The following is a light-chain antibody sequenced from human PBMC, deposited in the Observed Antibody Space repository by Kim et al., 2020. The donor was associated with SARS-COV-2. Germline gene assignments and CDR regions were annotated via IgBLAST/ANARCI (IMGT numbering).Light chain of an antibody. V-gene: IGLV1-44*01. CDR2: SND. Sequence: QSVLTQSPSASGTPGQRVTISCSGSTPNIGKNTVNWFQQLPGTAPKLLIFSNDQRPPGVPDRFSGSRSGTSASLAISGLRSEDEAEYYCAVWDDSLSGFLVFGGGTQLTVL. J-gene: IGLJ2*01. CDR3: AVWDDSLSGFLV. CDR1: TPNIGKNT.